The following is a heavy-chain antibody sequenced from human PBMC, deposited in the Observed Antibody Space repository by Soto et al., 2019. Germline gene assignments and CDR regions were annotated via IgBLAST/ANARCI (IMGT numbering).Heavy chain of an antibody. CDR1: GFTFSSYW. CDR3: ARDLSVRGYSYGIDY. J-gene: IGHJ4*02. D-gene: IGHD5-18*01. Sequence: GGSLRLSCAASGFTFSSYWMSWVRQAPGKGLEWVANIKQDGSEKYYVDSVKGRFTISRDNAKNSLYLQMNSLRAEDTAVYYCARDLSVRGYSYGIDYWGQGTLVTVS. CDR2: IKQDGSEK. V-gene: IGHV3-7*01.